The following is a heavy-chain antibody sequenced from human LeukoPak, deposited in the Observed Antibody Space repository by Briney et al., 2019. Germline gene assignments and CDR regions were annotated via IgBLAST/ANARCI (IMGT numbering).Heavy chain of an antibody. Sequence: ASVKVSCKASGYTFTGYYMHWVRQAPGQGLEWMGWINPNSGGTNYAQKFQGRVTMTRDTSISTAYMELSSLRSDDTAVYFCARDRYDRAYYASYFDYWGQGTLVTVSS. CDR1: GYTFTGYY. D-gene: IGHD1-14*01. J-gene: IGHJ4*02. CDR2: INPNSGGT. V-gene: IGHV1-2*02. CDR3: ARDRYDRAYYASYFDY.